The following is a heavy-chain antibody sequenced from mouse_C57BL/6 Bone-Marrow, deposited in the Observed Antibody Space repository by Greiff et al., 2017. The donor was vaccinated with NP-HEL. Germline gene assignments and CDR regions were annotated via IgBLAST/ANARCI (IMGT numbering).Heavy chain of an antibody. CDR3: ARGDLLRSYYYAMDY. V-gene: IGHV3-6*01. J-gene: IGHJ4*01. CDR1: GYSFTSGYY. D-gene: IGHD1-1*01. CDR2: ISYDGSN. Sequence: EVQLQESGPGLVKPSQSLSLTCSVTGYSFTSGYYWNWIRQFPGNKLEWMGYISYDGSNNYNPSLKNRISITRDTSKNQFFLKLNSVTTEDTATYYCARGDLLRSYYYAMDYWGQGTSVTVSS.